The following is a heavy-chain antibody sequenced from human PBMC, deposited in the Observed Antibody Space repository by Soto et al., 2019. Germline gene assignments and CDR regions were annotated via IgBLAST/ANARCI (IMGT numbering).Heavy chain of an antibody. CDR3: ARGLRSRSLITMVRGAGGY. D-gene: IGHD3-10*01. CDR1: GYTFTSYD. Sequence: VASVKVSCKASGYTFTSYDINWVRQATGQGLEWMGRMNPNSGNTGYAQKYQGRVTMTRNTSISTAYMELSSLRFEDTAVYYCARGLRSRSLITMVRGAGGYWGQGTLVTVSS. V-gene: IGHV1-8*01. CDR2: MNPNSGNT. J-gene: IGHJ4*02.